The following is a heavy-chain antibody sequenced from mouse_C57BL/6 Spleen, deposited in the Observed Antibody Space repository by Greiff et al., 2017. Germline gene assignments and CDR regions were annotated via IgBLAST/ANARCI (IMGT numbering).Heavy chain of an antibody. J-gene: IGHJ1*03. CDR2: ISYDGSN. V-gene: IGHV3-6*01. Sequence: ESGPGLVKPSQSLSLTCSVTGYSITSGYYWNWIRQFPGNKLEWMGYISYDGSNNYNPSLKNRISITRDTSKNQFFLKLNSVTTEDTATYYWARADYYYGSRGDWYFDVWGTGTTVTVSS. CDR1: GYSITSGYY. CDR3: ARADYYYGSRGDWYFDV. D-gene: IGHD1-1*01.